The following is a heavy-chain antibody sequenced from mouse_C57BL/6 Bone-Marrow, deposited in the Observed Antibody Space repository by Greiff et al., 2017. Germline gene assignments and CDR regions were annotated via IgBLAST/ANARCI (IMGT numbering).Heavy chain of an antibody. CDR2: IYPSDSET. V-gene: IGHV1-61*01. CDR3: ARQGGYYYYARDY. Sequence: QVQLQQPGAELVRPGSSVKLSCKASGYTFTSYWMDWVKQRPGQGLEWIGNIYPSDSETHYNPKFKDKATLTVDKSSSTAYMQLSSLTSEVSAVYDGARQGGYYYYARDYWGRGNAVTVSS. CDR1: GYTFTSYW. D-gene: IGHD2-3*01. J-gene: IGHJ4*01.